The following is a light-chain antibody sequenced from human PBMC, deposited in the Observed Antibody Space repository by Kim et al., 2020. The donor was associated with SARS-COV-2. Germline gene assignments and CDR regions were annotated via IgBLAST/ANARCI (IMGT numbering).Light chain of an antibody. CDR1: CLRSYY. V-gene: IGLV3-19*01. CDR2: IKE. J-gene: IGLJ1*01. Sequence: SSELTQDPAVSVALGQTLRITCQGDCLRSYYAIWYQQKPGQAPILVLAIKEIRPSGIPDRFPGCSSGNTASLTTTVAQADDEPDYYCNFRGTSGHYYAFG. CDR3: NFRGTSGHYYA.